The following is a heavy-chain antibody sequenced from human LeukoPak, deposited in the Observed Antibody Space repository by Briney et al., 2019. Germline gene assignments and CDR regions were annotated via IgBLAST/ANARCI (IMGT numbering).Heavy chain of an antibody. V-gene: IGHV3-21*01. D-gene: IGHD2-8*01. Sequence: GGSLRLSCAASGFTFSSYSMNWVRQAPGKGLEWVSSISSTSIYKYYADSVKRRFTISRDNAKDSLFLQMNSLRAEDTAIYYCARDPRIYCTNGICRDDYFDNWGQGTLVTVSS. J-gene: IGHJ4*02. CDR1: GFTFSSYS. CDR3: ARDPRIYCTNGICRDDYFDN. CDR2: ISSTSIYK.